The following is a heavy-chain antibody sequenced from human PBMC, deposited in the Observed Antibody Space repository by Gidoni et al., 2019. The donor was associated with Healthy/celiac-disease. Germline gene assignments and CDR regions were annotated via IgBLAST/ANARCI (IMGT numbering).Heavy chain of an antibody. CDR3: ARDQGSGSYFWYFDL. Sequence: QVPLVQSGAEVKKPGASVTVSCQASGYTFTSYAMHWVRQAPGQRLEWMGWINAGNGNTKYSQKFQGRVTITRDTSASTADMELSSLRSEDTAVYYCARDQGSGSYFWYFDLWGRGTLVTVSS. D-gene: IGHD3-10*01. J-gene: IGHJ2*01. V-gene: IGHV1-3*01. CDR1: GYTFTSYA. CDR2: INAGNGNT.